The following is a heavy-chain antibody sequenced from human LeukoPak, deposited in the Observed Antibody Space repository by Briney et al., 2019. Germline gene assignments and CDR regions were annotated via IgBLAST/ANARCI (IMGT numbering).Heavy chain of an antibody. CDR2: IYSGGST. J-gene: IGHJ4*02. V-gene: IGHV3-53*01. CDR1: GFTVSSNY. Sequence: GGSLRLSCAASGFTVSSNYMSWVRQAPGKGLEWVSVIYSGGSTFYADSVKGRFTISRDNSKNTLYLQMNSLRAEDTAVYYCARESDTAMGIDYWGQGTLVTVSS. D-gene: IGHD5-18*01. CDR3: ARESDTAMGIDY.